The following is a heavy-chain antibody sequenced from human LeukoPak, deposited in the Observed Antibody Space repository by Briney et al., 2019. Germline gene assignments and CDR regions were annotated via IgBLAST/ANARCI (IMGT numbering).Heavy chain of an antibody. CDR3: ARASGYYPPVFDY. J-gene: IGHJ4*02. D-gene: IGHD3-22*01. Sequence: TPSETLSLTCTVSGGSISSGGYYWSWIRQHPGEGLEWIGYIYYSGSTYYNPSLKSRVTISVDTSKNQFSLKLSSVTAADTAVYYCARASGYYPPVFDYWGQGTLVTVSS. V-gene: IGHV4-31*03. CDR1: GGSISSGGYY. CDR2: IYYSGST.